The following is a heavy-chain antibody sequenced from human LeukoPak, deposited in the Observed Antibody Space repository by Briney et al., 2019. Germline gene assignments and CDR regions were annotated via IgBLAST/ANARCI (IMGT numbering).Heavy chain of an antibody. CDR3: ASVRSYFGERGPLDP. CDR1: GLTVSTNF. CDR2: IYGGGST. Sequence: GGSLRLSCAASGLTVSTNFMNWVCQAPGKGLEWGSVIYGGGSTYYADSVKGRFTISRDNSRNTLYLQMNSLRDDDTAVYYCASVRSYFGERGPLDPWGQGTLVTVSS. V-gene: IGHV3-66*01. D-gene: IGHD3-10*01. J-gene: IGHJ5*02.